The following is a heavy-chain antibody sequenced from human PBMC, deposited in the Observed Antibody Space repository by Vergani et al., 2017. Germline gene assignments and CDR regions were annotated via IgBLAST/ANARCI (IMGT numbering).Heavy chain of an antibody. Sequence: EVQLLESGGGLVQPGGSLRLSCAASGFTFSTSAMNWVRQAPGKGLEWVSSISVSGGNTYYADSVKGRFTISRDNSKNTLYLQMNSLRAEDTAVYYCAKSAFSDYSSLHHFYYMDVWGKGTTVTVSS. V-gene: IGHV3-23*01. J-gene: IGHJ6*03. CDR1: GFTFSTSA. CDR2: ISVSGGNT. D-gene: IGHD4-17*01. CDR3: AKSAFSDYSSLHHFYYMDV.